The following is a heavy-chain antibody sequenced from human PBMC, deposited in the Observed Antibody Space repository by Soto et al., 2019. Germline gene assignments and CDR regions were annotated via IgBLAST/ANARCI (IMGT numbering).Heavy chain of an antibody. Sequence: GGSLRLSCAASGFTFSSYSMNWVRQAPGKGLEWVSSISSSSSYIYYADSVKGRFTISRDNAKNSLYLQMNSLRAEDTAVYYCARRGEAVTQNLDAFDIWGQGTMVTVSS. CDR2: ISSSSSYI. CDR1: GFTFSSYS. CDR3: ARRGEAVTQNLDAFDI. V-gene: IGHV3-21*01. D-gene: IGHD4-17*01. J-gene: IGHJ3*02.